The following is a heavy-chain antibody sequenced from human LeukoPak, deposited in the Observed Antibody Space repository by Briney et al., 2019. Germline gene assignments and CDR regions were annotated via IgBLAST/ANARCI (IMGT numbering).Heavy chain of an antibody. CDR3: ARGPMIVVVITTLIPFDY. Sequence: ASVKVSCKASGYTFTGYYMHWVRQAPGQGLEWMGWSNPNSGGTNYAQKFQGRVTMTRDTSISTAYMELSRLRSDDTAVYYCARGPMIVVVITTLIPFDYWGQGTLVTVSS. CDR2: SNPNSGGT. V-gene: IGHV1-2*02. D-gene: IGHD3-22*01. CDR1: GYTFTGYY. J-gene: IGHJ4*02.